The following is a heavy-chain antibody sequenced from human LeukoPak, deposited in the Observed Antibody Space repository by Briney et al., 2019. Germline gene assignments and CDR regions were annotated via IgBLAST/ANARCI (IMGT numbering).Heavy chain of an antibody. J-gene: IGHJ5*02. CDR3: ARRSRYYDFWSARGWFDP. Sequence: SETLSLTCTVSGGSISSYYWSWIRQPAGKGLEWIGRIYTSGSTNYNPSLKSRVTISVDTSKNQFSLKLSSVTAADTAVYYCARRSRYYDFWSARGWFDPWGQGTLVTVSS. CDR1: GGSISSYY. V-gene: IGHV4-4*07. CDR2: IYTSGST. D-gene: IGHD3-3*01.